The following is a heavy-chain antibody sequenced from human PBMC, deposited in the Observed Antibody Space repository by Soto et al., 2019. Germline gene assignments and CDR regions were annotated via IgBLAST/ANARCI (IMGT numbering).Heavy chain of an antibody. CDR3: ANRAWLAS. J-gene: IGHJ4*02. CDR1: GFPFSTYD. V-gene: IGHV3-23*01. Sequence: PGGSLRLACAASGFPFSTYDMSWVRQAPGKGLEWVSVIRKNDGNTHYADSVKGRFTISRDNSKNTLYLQMISLRAEDTALYYCANRAWLASWGQGSLVTVSS. CDR2: IRKNDGNT.